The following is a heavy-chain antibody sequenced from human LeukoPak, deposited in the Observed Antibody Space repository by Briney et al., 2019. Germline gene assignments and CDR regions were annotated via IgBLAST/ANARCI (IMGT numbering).Heavy chain of an antibody. CDR1: GFTFVNYG. CDR3: ATGGRLRLDPPQGDH. CDR2: ISYNGIKK. Sequence: GGSLRLSCAASGFTFVNYGFHWVRQAPGKALEWVAFISYNGIKKYADSVKGRFTISRDNSKNTLYLQMNGLRPEDTAVYYCATGGRLRLDPPQGDHWGQGTLVTVSS. J-gene: IGHJ4*02. V-gene: IGHV3-30*03. D-gene: IGHD3-16*01.